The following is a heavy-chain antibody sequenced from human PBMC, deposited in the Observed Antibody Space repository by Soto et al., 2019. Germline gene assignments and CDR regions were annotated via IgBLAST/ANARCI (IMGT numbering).Heavy chain of an antibody. Sequence: GGSLRLSCAASGFTFDDYAMHWVRQAPGKGLEWVSGISWNSGSIGYADSVKGRFTISRDNAKNSLYLQMNSLRAEDTALYYCAKNSMRFLEWLLYFDYWGQGTLVTVSS. V-gene: IGHV3-9*01. CDR1: GFTFDDYA. D-gene: IGHD3-3*01. J-gene: IGHJ4*02. CDR2: ISWNSGSI. CDR3: AKNSMRFLEWLLYFDY.